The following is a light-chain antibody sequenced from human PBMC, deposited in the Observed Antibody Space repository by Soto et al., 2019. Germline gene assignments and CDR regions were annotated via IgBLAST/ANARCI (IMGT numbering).Light chain of an antibody. CDR3: QQYGDSPVT. Sequence: IVMTQSPATLSVSPGERATLSCRASQSVSSSLAWYQQKPGQAPRLLISDASDRAPGIPDRFSGSGSGTDFTLTINRLVPEDFAVYYCQQYGDSPVTFGQGTKVDIK. CDR1: QSVSSS. CDR2: DAS. J-gene: IGKJ1*01. V-gene: IGKV3-20*01.